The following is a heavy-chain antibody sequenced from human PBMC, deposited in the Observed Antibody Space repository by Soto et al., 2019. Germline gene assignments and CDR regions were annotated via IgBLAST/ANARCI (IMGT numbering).Heavy chain of an antibody. J-gene: IGHJ6*03. CDR2: ISYSGST. Sequence: SETLSLTCTVSGGSMSNYYWSWIRQPPGKGLEWIGYISYSGSTNCNPSLKSRVTISVDPSKNQFSLRLNSVTAADTAMYYCARDRFYYYYYMDVWGKGTTVTVSS. D-gene: IGHD3-16*01. CDR3: ARDRFYYYYYMDV. V-gene: IGHV4-59*01. CDR1: GGSMSNYY.